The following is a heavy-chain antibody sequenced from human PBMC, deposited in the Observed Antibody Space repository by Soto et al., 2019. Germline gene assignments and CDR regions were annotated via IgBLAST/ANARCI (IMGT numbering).Heavy chain of an antibody. CDR2: IYYSGST. Sequence: QVQLQESGPGLVKPSETLSLTCTVSGGSIRSYYWSWIRQPPGKGLEWIGYIYYSGSTNYNPSLKRRVTISVDTSKNQFSLKLSSVTAADTAVYYCARVWGGAFDIWGQGTMVTVSS. D-gene: IGHD3-10*01. J-gene: IGHJ3*02. CDR3: ARVWGGAFDI. CDR1: GGSIRSYY. V-gene: IGHV4-59*01.